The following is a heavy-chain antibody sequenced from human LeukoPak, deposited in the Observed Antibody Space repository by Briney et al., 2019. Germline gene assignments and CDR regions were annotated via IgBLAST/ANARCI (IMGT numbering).Heavy chain of an antibody. CDR1: GGSISSGGYS. CDR2: IYYSGST. CDR3: ARAAVEVATAFGY. Sequence: PSETLSLTCAVSGGSISSGGYSWNWIRQPPGKGLEWIGYIYYSGSTKYNPSLKSRVTISIDTSKNRFSLKVRSVTVADTAVYYCARAAVEVATAFGYWGQGSLVTVSS. D-gene: IGHD5-24*01. J-gene: IGHJ4*02. V-gene: IGHV4-61*08.